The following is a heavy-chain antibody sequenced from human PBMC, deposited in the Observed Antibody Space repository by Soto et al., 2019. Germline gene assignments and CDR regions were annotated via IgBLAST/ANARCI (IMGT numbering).Heavy chain of an antibody. J-gene: IGHJ4*02. V-gene: IGHV4-39*07. Sequence: PSETLSLTCTVSGGSVSSDGYSWGWIRQHPGKGLEWIGKIYYSGNTYYNPSLMSRVTISVDTSKNQFSLKLSSVTAADTAVYYCTRNGGWNFDDWGQGTLVTVSS. CDR1: GGSVSSDGYS. CDR2: IYYSGNT. D-gene: IGHD6-19*01. CDR3: TRNGGWNFDD.